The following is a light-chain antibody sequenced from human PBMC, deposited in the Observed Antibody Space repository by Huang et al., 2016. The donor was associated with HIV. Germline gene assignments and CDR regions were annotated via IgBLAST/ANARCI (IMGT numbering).Light chain of an antibody. V-gene: IGKV1-39*01. J-gene: IGKJ2*01. CDR1: HPITNN. CDR3: QQSYNTPRT. CDR2: AAS. Sequence: DIQMTQSPSSLSASVGDRVTITCRASHPITNNLNWYQQKPGRAPELLIYAASTLQSGVPSRFSGSGSGTDFTLSISSLQPEDVATYYCQQSYNTPRTFGQGTKLEIK.